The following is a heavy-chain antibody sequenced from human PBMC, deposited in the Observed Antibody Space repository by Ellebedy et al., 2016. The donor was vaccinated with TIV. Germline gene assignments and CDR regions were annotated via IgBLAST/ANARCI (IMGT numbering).Heavy chain of an antibody. CDR2: ISSEGSTT. CDR1: GFTFSSYW. J-gene: IGHJ4*02. CDR3: ARGDGSSGWYFDY. V-gene: IGHV3-74*03. Sequence: GESLEISXAASGFTFSSYWMHWVRQAPGKGLVWVSRISSEGSTTTYADSARGRFTISRDNAKNTLYLQMNSLRAEDTAVYYCARGDGSSGWYFDYWGQGTLVTVSS. D-gene: IGHD6-19*01.